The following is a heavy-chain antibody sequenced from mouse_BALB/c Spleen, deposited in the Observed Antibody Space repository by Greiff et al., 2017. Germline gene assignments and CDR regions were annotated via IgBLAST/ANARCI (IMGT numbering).Heavy chain of an antibody. V-gene: IGHV1-9*01. CDR1: GYTFSSYW. D-gene: IGHD1-1*01. J-gene: IGHJ2*01. CDR3: ARGGSSFDY. Sequence: QVQLQQSGAELMKPGASVKLSCTATGYTFSSYWIEWVKQRPGHGLEWIGEILPGSGSTNYNEKFKGNATFTADTSSNTAYMQLSSLTAADSAVYYCARGGSSFDYWGQGTTLTVSS. CDR2: ILPGSGST.